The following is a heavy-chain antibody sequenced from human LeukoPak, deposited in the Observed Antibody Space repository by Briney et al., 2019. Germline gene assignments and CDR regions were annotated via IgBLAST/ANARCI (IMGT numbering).Heavy chain of an antibody. CDR2: INSDGSST. Sequence: GGSLRLSCGASGFTFSSFWMHWVRQAPGKGLVGVSRINSDGSSTSYADSVKGRFTISRDNDKYMLYLQMNSLRAEATAVYYCAPHLSVVVPGAQYGMDVWGQGTTVTVSS. J-gene: IGHJ6*02. CDR3: APHLSVVVPGAQYGMDV. CDR1: GFTFSSFW. V-gene: IGHV3-74*01. D-gene: IGHD2-2*01.